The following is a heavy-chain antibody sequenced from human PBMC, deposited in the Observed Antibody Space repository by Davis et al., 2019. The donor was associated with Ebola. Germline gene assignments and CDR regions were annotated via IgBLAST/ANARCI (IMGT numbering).Heavy chain of an antibody. CDR1: DFIVSDKY. J-gene: IGHJ2*01. V-gene: IGHV3-53*01. CDR2: ISRDERT. CDR3: ARHVYGDFWYFDL. D-gene: IGHD4-17*01. Sequence: GGSLRLSCAASDFIVSDKYMSGVRQAPWKGPEWVSVISRDERTYYANSVRGRFTISRDNSKNTVYLQMDSLRVEDTAMYYCARHVYGDFWYFDLWGRGTRVTVSS.